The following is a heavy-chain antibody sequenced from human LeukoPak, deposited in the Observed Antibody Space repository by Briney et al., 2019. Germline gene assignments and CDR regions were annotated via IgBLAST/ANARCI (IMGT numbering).Heavy chain of an antibody. CDR3: ARRAPGKLAADY. Sequence: ASVKVSCKASGYTFTNYGISWVRQAPGQGLEWMGWSGPYNGNTNYAQKFQDRITMNTDTSTSTAYMELRSLRSDDTAMYYCARRAPGKLAADYWGQGTLVTVSS. D-gene: IGHD1-1*01. CDR1: GYTFTNYG. CDR2: SGPYNGNT. V-gene: IGHV1-18*01. J-gene: IGHJ4*02.